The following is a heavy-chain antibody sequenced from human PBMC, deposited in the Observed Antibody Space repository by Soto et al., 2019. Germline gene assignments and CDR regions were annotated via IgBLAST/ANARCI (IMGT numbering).Heavy chain of an antibody. D-gene: IGHD3-10*01. Sequence: PSDRPDIGCAASGGTINISMDAGAWNRQPPGKGLEWIGSIYYSGSTYYNPSLKSRVTISVDTSKNQFSLKLSSVTAADTAVYYCARQGEDTYYYGSGSYYNLICCLFAPWGQGTLVTVSS. CDR1: GGTINISMDA. J-gene: IGHJ5*02. CDR2: IYYSGST. CDR3: ARQGEDTYYYGSGSYYNLICCLFAP. V-gene: IGHV4-39*01.